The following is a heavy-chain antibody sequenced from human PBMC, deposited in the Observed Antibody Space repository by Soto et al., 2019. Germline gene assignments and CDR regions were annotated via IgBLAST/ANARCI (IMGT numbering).Heavy chain of an antibody. D-gene: IGHD7-27*01. CDR3: ARDPKTSGGQHWAFNYFDY. J-gene: IGHJ4*02. Sequence: QVQLVESGGGVVQPGRSLRLSCAASGFSFSISPMHWVRQAPGKGPEWVALISYDGTNKFYADSVKGRFTISRDNSKSTLYLQVDSLIPEDAAVYYCARDPKTSGGQHWAFNYFDYWGQGTLVTVSS. V-gene: IGHV3-30-3*01. CDR1: GFSFSISP. CDR2: ISYDGTNK.